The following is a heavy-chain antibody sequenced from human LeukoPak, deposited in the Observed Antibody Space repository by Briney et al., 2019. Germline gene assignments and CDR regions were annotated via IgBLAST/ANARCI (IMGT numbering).Heavy chain of an antibody. J-gene: IGHJ5*02. D-gene: IGHD6-13*01. Sequence: SETLSLTRTVSGGSISSGDYYWSWIRQPPGKGLAWIGYIYYSGSTYYNPSLKSRVTISVDTSKNQFSLKLSSVTAADTAVYYCARVVPGSSWLTNWCDPEGQGTLATVS. CDR3: ARVVPGSSWLTNWCDP. V-gene: IGHV4-30-4*08. CDR2: IYYSGST. CDR1: GGSISSGDYY.